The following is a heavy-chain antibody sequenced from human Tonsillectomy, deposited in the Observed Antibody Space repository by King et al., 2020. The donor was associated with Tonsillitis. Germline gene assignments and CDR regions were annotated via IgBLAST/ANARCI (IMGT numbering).Heavy chain of an antibody. CDR2: IFSNDEK. J-gene: IGHJ3*02. Sequence: VTLKESGPVLVKPTETLTLTCTVSGFSLSNARMGVSWIRQPPGKALEWLAHIFSNDEKTSSTSMKGRLTISKDTSKSQLGLTMTKMDPVDTATYYCARVGGMARDDDAFEIWGQGTMVTVSS. CDR3: ARVGGMARDDDAFEI. CDR1: GFSLSNARMG. V-gene: IGHV2-26*01. D-gene: IGHD3-10*01.